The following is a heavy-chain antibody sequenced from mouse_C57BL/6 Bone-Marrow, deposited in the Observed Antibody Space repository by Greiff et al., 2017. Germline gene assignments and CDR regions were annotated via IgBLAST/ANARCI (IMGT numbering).Heavy chain of an antibody. Sequence: EVQGVESGGGLVQPGGSLKLSCAASGFTFSDYGMAWVRQAPRKGPEWVAFISNLEYSIYYADTVTGRFTISIENAKNTLYLEMSSLRSEDTAMYYCARHGYGEWYFDVWGTGTTVTVSS. CDR2: ISNLEYSI. V-gene: IGHV5-15*01. CDR1: GFTFSDYG. J-gene: IGHJ1*03. D-gene: IGHD1-1*01. CDR3: ARHGYGEWYFDV.